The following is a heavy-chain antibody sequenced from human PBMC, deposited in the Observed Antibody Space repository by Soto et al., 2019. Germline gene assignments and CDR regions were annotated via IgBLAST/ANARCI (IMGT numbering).Heavy chain of an antibody. V-gene: IGHV3-33*01. Sequence: GGSMRLSCAASGFTFSSYGMHWVRQAPGKELEWVAVIWYDGSNKYYADSVKGRFTISRDNSKNTLYLQMNSLRAEDTALYYCARDTTVTTHGYYYGMDVWGQGTTVTVSS. D-gene: IGHD4-17*01. CDR3: ARDTTVTTHGYYYGMDV. CDR2: IWYDGSNK. J-gene: IGHJ6*02. CDR1: GFTFSSYG.